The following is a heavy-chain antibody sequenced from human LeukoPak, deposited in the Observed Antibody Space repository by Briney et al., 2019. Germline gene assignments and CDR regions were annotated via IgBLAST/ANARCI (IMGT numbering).Heavy chain of an antibody. V-gene: IGHV1-8*01. D-gene: IGHD2-2*01. J-gene: IGHJ5*02. CDR1: GYTFTSYD. CDR3: TRGRRSGPRRYCSSTSCYQYWFDP. Sequence: ASVKVSCKASGYTFTSYDINWVRQATAQGLEWMGWMNPNSGNTGYAQKFQGRVTMTRNTSISKAYMELSSLRSEDTAVYYCTRGRRSGPRRYCSSTSCYQYWFDPWGQGTLVTVSS. CDR2: MNPNSGNT.